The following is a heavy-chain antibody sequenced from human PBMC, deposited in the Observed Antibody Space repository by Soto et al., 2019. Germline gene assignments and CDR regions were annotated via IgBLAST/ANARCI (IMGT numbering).Heavy chain of an antibody. CDR3: VRHSYDSGGNYYGGGY. CDR2: IDPSDSYT. Sequence: EVQLVQSGADVKKPGESLRISCKGSGYSFTTYWITWVRQMPGKGLEWMGRIDPSDSYTNYSPSFQGHVTISADKSITTAYLQWSSLKASDTAMYYCVRHSYDSGGNYYGGGYWGQGTLVTVSS. V-gene: IGHV5-10-1*01. J-gene: IGHJ4*02. CDR1: GYSFTTYW. D-gene: IGHD3-22*01.